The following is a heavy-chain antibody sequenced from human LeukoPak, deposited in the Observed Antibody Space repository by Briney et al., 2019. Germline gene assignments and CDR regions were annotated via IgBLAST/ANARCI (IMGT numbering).Heavy chain of an antibody. CDR1: GFTFSSYA. CDR3: AKNTSPWISGFDY. J-gene: IGHJ4*02. Sequence: GGSLRLSCAASGFTFSSYAMSWVRQAPGKGLEWVSTISGSGGSKYYADSVKGRFTISRDNSKSTLYLHMNSLSAEDTAVYYCAKNTSPWISGFDYWGQGTLVTVSS. CDR2: ISGSGGSK. V-gene: IGHV3-23*01. D-gene: IGHD3-10*01.